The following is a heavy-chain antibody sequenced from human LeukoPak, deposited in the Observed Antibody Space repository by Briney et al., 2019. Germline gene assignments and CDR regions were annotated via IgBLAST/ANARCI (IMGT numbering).Heavy chain of an antibody. CDR2: IYYSGST. J-gene: IGHJ4*02. CDR3: ARRVGEMATTQPAGVDY. V-gene: IGHV4-59*12. D-gene: IGHD5-24*01. CDR1: GGSISSYY. Sequence: SETLSLTCTVSGGSISSYYWSWIRQPPGKGLEWIGYIYYSGSTNYNPSLKSRVTISVDTSKNQFSLKLSSVTAADTAVYYCARRVGEMATTQPAGVDYWGQGTLVTVSS.